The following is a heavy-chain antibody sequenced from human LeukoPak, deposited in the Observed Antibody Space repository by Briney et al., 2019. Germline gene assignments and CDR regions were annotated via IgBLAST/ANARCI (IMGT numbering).Heavy chain of an antibody. V-gene: IGHV3-7*01. CDR3: AIVAYRYSGSSARYWYFDL. J-gene: IGHJ2*01. CDR2: IKQDGSEK. Sequence: AGGSLRLSCAASGFTFSSYWMSWVRQAPGKGLEWVANIKQDGSEKYHVDSVKGRFTISRDNAKNSLYLQMNSLRAEDTAVYYCAIVAYRYSGSSARYWYFDLWGRGTLVTVSS. CDR1: GFTFSSYW. D-gene: IGHD6-6*01.